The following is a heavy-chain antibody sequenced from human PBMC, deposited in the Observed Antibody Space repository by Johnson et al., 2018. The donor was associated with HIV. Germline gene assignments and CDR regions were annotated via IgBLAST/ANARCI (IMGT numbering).Heavy chain of an antibody. CDR3: AKDDNLVFWYADAFDV. CDR2: IRYDGTNK. J-gene: IGHJ3*01. V-gene: IGHV3-30*02. Sequence: QVLLVESGGGVVQPGNSLRLSCAASGFAFSTYGIHWVRQSPGKGLEWVAFIRYDGTNKYYADSVKGRFTISRDNSKNTLYLQMSSLRAEDTAVYYCAKDDNLVFWYADAFDVWGQGPVGTVSS. D-gene: IGHD6-13*01. CDR1: GFAFSTYG.